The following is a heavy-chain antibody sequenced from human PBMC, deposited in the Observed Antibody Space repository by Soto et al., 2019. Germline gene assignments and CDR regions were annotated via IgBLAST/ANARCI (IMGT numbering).Heavy chain of an antibody. Sequence: PGGSLRLSCAASGFTFRSYAMSWVRQAPGKGLEWVSAISGSGGSTYYADSVKGRFTISRDNSKNTLYLQMNSLRAEDTAVYYCAKDLGATKDYFDYWGQGALVTVSS. CDR1: GFTFRSYA. V-gene: IGHV3-23*01. J-gene: IGHJ4*02. CDR3: AKDLGATKDYFDY. D-gene: IGHD1-26*01. CDR2: ISGSGGST.